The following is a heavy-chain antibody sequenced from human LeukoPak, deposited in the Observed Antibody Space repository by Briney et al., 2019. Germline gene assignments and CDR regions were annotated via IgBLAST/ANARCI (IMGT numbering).Heavy chain of an antibody. V-gene: IGHV1-18*01. D-gene: IGHD2-2*01. Sequence: GASVKVSYKASGYTFTSYGISWVRQAPGQGLEWMGWISAYNGNTNYAQKLQGRVTMTTDTSTSTAYMELRSLRSDDTAVYYCARLRPEYQLLAYYYYYYMDVWGKGTTVTVSS. CDR1: GYTFTSYG. J-gene: IGHJ6*03. CDR2: ISAYNGNT. CDR3: ARLRPEYQLLAYYYYYYMDV.